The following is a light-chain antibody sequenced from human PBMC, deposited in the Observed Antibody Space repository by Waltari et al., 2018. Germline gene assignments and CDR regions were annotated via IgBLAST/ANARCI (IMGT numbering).Light chain of an antibody. CDR3: QQFYKTPPA. CDR2: WAS. J-gene: IGKJ1*01. Sequence: DMVMTQSPDSLVLSLGVRATITCTSSQSVLYSSNNKNYLAWYQQRPGQPPRLLIYWASTRVSGVPDRFSGSGSGTDFTLTISSLQAEDVAVYYCQQFYKTPPAFGQGTKVDLK. CDR1: QSVLYSSNNKNY. V-gene: IGKV4-1*01.